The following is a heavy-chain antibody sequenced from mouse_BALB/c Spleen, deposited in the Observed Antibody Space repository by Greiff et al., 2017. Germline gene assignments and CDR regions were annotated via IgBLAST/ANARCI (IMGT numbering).Heavy chain of an antibody. D-gene: IGHD4-1*01. CDR1: GFNIKDTY. CDR2: IDPANGNT. J-gene: IGHJ2*01. CDR3: AVTGTEGFDY. V-gene: IGHV14-3*02. Sequence: VQLQQSGAELVKPGASVKLSCTASGFNIKDTYMHWVKQRPEQGLEWIGRIDPANGNTKYDPKFQGKATITADTSSNTAYLQLSSLTSEDTAVYYGAVTGTEGFDYWGQGTTLTVSS.